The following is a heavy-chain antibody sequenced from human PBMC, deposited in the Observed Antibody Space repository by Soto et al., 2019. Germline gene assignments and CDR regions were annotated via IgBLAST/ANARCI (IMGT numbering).Heavy chain of an antibody. CDR1: GYTFTNYG. V-gene: IGHV1-18*01. D-gene: IGHD3-16*01. J-gene: IGHJ6*02. CDR2: INGDNGDT. CDR3: ARHGGDYNAYPGVYSSYGMNV. Sequence: VQLVQSGAEVKQPGASVKVSCKASGYTFTNYGVTWVRQAPGQGLEWMGWINGDNGDTHYAQNGQGKATMTTKKSTRTSHMEPRSLKSSDTAVYYCARHGGDYNAYPGVYSSYGMNVWGQGTTITVSS.